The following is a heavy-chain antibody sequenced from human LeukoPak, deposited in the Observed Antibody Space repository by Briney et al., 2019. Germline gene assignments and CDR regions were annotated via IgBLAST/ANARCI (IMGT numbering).Heavy chain of an antibody. V-gene: IGHV1-18*01. Sequence: SVKVSCKASGYTFTSYGISWVRQAPGQGLEWMGWISAYNGNTNYAQKLQGRVTMTTDTSTSTAYMELRSLRSDDTAVYYCAREDYGSGSYSENWFDPWGQGTLVTVSS. CDR3: AREDYGSGSYSENWFDP. CDR1: GYTFTSYG. D-gene: IGHD3-10*01. CDR2: ISAYNGNT. J-gene: IGHJ5*02.